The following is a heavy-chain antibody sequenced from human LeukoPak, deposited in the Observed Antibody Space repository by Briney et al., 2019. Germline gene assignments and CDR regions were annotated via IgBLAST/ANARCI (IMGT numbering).Heavy chain of an antibody. D-gene: IGHD2-2*01. J-gene: IGHJ5*02. Sequence: ASVKVSCKASGYTFTSYDVNWVRQAPGQGLEWMRWMNPNSGNTGYAQKFQGRVTMTSNTAISTAYMELGSLRSDDTAVYYCAREISNCNDTSCSDWFDPWGQGTLVTVSS. CDR1: GYTFTSYD. CDR2: MNPNSGNT. V-gene: IGHV1-8*01. CDR3: AREISNCNDTSCSDWFDP.